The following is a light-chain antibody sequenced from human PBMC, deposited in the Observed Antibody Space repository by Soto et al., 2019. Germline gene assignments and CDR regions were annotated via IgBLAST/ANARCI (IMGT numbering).Light chain of an antibody. CDR2: DNT. Sequence: QSVLTQPPSVSGAPGQRVSISCTESTSNIGAGYHVHWYQQFPGTAPKLLMYDNTNRPSGVPDRFSGSKSGTSASLAITGLQAEDEADYYCQSYDSSLSSYVFGTGTKLTVL. CDR3: QSYDSSLSSYV. J-gene: IGLJ1*01. V-gene: IGLV1-40*01. CDR1: TSNIGAGYH.